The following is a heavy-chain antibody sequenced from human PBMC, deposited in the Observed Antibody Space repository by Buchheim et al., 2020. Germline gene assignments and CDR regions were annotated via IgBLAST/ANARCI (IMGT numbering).Heavy chain of an antibody. Sequence: QVQLVESGGGVVQPGRSLRLSCAASGFTFSSYGMHWVRQAPGKGLEWVAVISYVGSNKYYADSVKGRFTISRDNSKNTLYLQMNSLRAEDTAVYYCAKMGLYYDILTPSSSYFDYWGQGTL. CDR3: AKMGLYYDILTPSSSYFDY. CDR2: ISYVGSNK. D-gene: IGHD3-9*01. J-gene: IGHJ4*02. CDR1: GFTFSSYG. V-gene: IGHV3-30*18.